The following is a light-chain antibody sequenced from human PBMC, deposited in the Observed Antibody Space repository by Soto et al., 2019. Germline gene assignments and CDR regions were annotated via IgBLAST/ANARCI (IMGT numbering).Light chain of an antibody. CDR2: GAS. CDR3: QVYGSSPKT. J-gene: IGKJ1*01. V-gene: IGKV3-20*01. Sequence: EVVLTQSPATLSLSPGERATLSFRPSQTVTSNSLAWYQQKPGQAPRLLIHGASTRATGIPDRFSGSGSGTDFTLTISRLEPEDFAVYYCQVYGSSPKTFGQGTKVDI. CDR1: QTVTSNS.